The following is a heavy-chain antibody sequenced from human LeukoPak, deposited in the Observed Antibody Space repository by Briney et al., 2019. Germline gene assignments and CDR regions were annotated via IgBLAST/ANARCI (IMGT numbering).Heavy chain of an antibody. V-gene: IGHV3-23*01. CDR3: AGQWLRLGPIDY. Sequence: GGSLRLSCAASGVTFSRYGMSWVRQAPGKGLEWVSGISGSGGSTYYADSVKGRFTISRDNSKNTIYLQMNSLRVDDTAVYYCAGQWLRLGPIDYWGQGTLVSVSS. CDR2: ISGSGGST. D-gene: IGHD5-12*01. J-gene: IGHJ4*02. CDR1: GVTFSRYG.